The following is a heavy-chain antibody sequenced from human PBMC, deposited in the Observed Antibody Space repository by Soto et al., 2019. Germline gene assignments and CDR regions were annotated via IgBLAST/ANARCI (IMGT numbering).Heavy chain of an antibody. D-gene: IGHD6-6*01. Sequence: SVQVSCKASGGTFSSYAISWVRQAPGQGLEWMGGIIPIFGTANYAQKFQGRVTITADESTSTAYMELSSLRSEDTAVYYCAYSSSKPYYYYYGMDVWGQGTTVTVPS. CDR3: AYSSSKPYYYYYGMDV. CDR2: IIPIFGTA. CDR1: GGTFSSYA. J-gene: IGHJ6*02. V-gene: IGHV1-69*13.